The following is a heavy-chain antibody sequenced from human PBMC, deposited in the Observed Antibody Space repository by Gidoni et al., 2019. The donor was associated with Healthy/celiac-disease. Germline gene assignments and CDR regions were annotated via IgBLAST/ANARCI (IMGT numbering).Heavy chain of an antibody. J-gene: IGHJ3*02. CDR2: IYSGGST. CDR1: GFPVSSNY. Sequence: EVHLVESGGGLIQPGGSLRLSSAASGFPVSSNYMSWVRQAPGKGLEWVSVIYSGGSTYYADSVKGRFTISRDNSKNTLYLQMNSLRAEDTAVYYCIARDGYNRDAFDIWGQGTMVTVSS. CDR3: IARDGYNRDAFDI. D-gene: IGHD5-12*01. V-gene: IGHV3-53*01.